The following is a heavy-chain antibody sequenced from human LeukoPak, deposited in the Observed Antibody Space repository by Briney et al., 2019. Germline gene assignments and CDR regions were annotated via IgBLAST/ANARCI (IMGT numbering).Heavy chain of an antibody. J-gene: IGHJ4*02. Sequence: SETLSLTCTVSGGSISSYYWSWIRQPPGKGLEWIGYIYYSGSTNYNPSLKSRVTISVDTSKNQFSLKLSSVTAADTAFYHCARDSGPAFIDSSGYNDYWGQGTLVTVSS. CDR1: GGSISSYY. D-gene: IGHD3-22*01. CDR3: ARDSGPAFIDSSGYNDY. V-gene: IGHV4-59*01. CDR2: IYYSGST.